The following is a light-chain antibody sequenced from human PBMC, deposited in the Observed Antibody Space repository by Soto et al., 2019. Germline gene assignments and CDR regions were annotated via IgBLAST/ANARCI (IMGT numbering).Light chain of an antibody. CDR2: AAS. CDR1: QDIRNT. V-gene: IGKV1-6*01. Sequence: AIQMTQSPSSLSASVGDRVTISCRASQDIRNTVAWYQEKPGEAPKLLIFAASNRQSGVPSRFSGSGSVTDYTLDITGLQPEDFATYYCQQAYSTPWTFGQGTKVEIK. J-gene: IGKJ1*01. CDR3: QQAYSTPWT.